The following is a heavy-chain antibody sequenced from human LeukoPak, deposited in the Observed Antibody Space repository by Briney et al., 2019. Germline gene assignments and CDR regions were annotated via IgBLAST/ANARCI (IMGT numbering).Heavy chain of an antibody. CDR1: GCTFSTYV. V-gene: IGHV1-69*13. CDR3: ARDAPTVTNVYYGMDV. CDR2: IIPMSGTT. D-gene: IGHD4-17*01. Sequence: SVKVSCKASGCTFSTYVISWVRQAPGQGLEWMGGIIPMSGTTNYAQKFQGRVTIIADESTTTAYMEVSSLRSEDTAVYYCARDAPTVTNVYYGMDVWGQGTTVTVSS. J-gene: IGHJ6*02.